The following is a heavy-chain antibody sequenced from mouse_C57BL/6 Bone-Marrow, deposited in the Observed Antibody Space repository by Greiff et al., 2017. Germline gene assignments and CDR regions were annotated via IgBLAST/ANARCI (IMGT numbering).Heavy chain of an antibody. V-gene: IGHV10-1*01. CDR1: GFSFNTYA. J-gene: IGHJ1*03. CDR2: IRSKSNNYAT. D-gene: IGHD1-1*01. Sequence: DVMLVESGGGLVQPKGSLKLSCAASGFSFNTYAMNWVRQAPGKGLEWVARIRSKSNNYATYYADSVKDRFTISRDDSESMLYLQMNNLKTEDTAMYYCVRQGYGSSPCYWYFDVWGTGTTVTVSS. CDR3: VRQGYGSSPCYWYFDV.